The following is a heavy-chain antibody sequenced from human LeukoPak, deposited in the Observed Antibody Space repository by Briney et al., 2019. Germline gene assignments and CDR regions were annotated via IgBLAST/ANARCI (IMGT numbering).Heavy chain of an antibody. Sequence: GRSLRLSCAASGFNFNDYTMHWVRQAPGKGLEWVSLITWDGGSTYYADSVKGRFTISRDNSKNSLYLQMNSLRTEDTALYYCAKGKNTGSYLSHVDYWGQGTLVTVSS. CDR2: ITWDGGST. D-gene: IGHD3-10*01. J-gene: IGHJ4*02. CDR1: GFNFNDYT. V-gene: IGHV3-43*01. CDR3: AKGKNTGSYLSHVDY.